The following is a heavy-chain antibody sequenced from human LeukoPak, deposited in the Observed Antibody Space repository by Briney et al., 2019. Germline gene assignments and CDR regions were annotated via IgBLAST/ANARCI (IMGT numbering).Heavy chain of an antibody. CDR3: AKGMRRGYCTNGVCHLFDY. D-gene: IGHD2-8*01. Sequence: PGRSLRLSCAASGFTFDDYAMHWVRQAPGKGLEWVSGISWNSGSIGYADSVKGRFTISRDNAKNSLYLQMNSLRAEDTALYYCAKGMRRGYCTNGVCHLFDYWGQGTLVTVSS. CDR2: ISWNSGSI. J-gene: IGHJ4*02. CDR1: GFTFDDYA. V-gene: IGHV3-9*01.